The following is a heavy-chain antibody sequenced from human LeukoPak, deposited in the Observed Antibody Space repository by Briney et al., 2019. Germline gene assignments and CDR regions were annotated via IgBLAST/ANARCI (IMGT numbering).Heavy chain of an antibody. J-gene: IGHJ4*02. D-gene: IGHD1-20*01. Sequence: GGSLRLSCATSGFTFSNAWMNWVRQAPGKGLEWVGRIKSKADGETIDYAAPVKGRFTFSRDDSKNMLYLQMNSLKSEDTAVYYCSTLTSRGLSGSWGQGTLVTVSS. CDR3: STLTSRGLSGS. V-gene: IGHV3-15*07. CDR1: GFTFSNAW. CDR2: IKSKADGETI.